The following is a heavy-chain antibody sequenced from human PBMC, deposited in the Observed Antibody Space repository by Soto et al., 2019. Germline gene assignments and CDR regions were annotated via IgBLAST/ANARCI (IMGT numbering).Heavy chain of an antibody. CDR3: AAKPTYYYDSSALAPLYYFDY. CDR2: ISGSGGST. V-gene: IGHV3-23*01. J-gene: IGHJ4*02. D-gene: IGHD3-22*01. Sequence: GGSLRLSCAASGFTFSSYAMSWVRQAPGKGLEWVSAISGSGGSTYYADSVKGRFTISRDNSKNTLYLQMNSLRAEDTAVYYCAAKPTYYYDSSALAPLYYFDYWGQGTMVTVSS. CDR1: GFTFSSYA.